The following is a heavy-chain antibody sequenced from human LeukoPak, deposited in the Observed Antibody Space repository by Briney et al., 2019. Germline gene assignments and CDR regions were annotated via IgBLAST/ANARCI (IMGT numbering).Heavy chain of an antibody. J-gene: IGHJ4*02. Sequence: PGGSLRLSCAASGFTFSSYAMSWVRQAPGKGLEWVSAISGSGGSTYYADSVKGRFTISRDNSKNTLYLQMNSLRAEDTAVYYCAKSRDFWSGSPGDYWGQGTLVTVSS. D-gene: IGHD3-3*01. CDR2: ISGSGGST. CDR1: GFTFSSYA. CDR3: AKSRDFWSGSPGDY. V-gene: IGHV3-23*01.